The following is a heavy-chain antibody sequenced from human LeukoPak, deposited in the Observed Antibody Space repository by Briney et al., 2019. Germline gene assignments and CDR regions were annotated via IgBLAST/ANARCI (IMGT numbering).Heavy chain of an antibody. Sequence: PGGSLRLSCAASGFTFSSYAMSWVRQAPGKGLEWVSTITVSGGSTYYAGSMKGRFTISRDNSKNTLDLQMNSLRAEDTAVYYCAKANWGSGYWGQGTLVTVSS. CDR2: ITVSGGST. V-gene: IGHV3-23*01. D-gene: IGHD7-27*01. CDR3: AKANWGSGY. CDR1: GFTFSSYA. J-gene: IGHJ4*02.